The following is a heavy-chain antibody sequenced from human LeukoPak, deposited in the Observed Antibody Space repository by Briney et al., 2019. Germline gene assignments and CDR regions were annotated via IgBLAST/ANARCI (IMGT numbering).Heavy chain of an antibody. J-gene: IGHJ6*03. CDR1: GFTFSDYY. CDR3: ARVDGSSPGGYYYYYMDV. V-gene: IGHV3-11*01. Sequence: GGSLRLSCAASGFTFSDYYMAWIRQAPGKGLEWVSYISSSGRTIYYADSVKGRFTISRDNAKNSLYLQMNSLRAEDTAVYYCARVDGSSPGGYYYYYMDVWGKGTTVTVSS. D-gene: IGHD6-6*01. CDR2: ISSSGRTI.